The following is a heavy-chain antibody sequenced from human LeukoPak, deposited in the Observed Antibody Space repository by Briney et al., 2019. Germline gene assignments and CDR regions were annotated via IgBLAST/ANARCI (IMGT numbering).Heavy chain of an antibody. CDR2: IYYSGST. CDR1: GGSISSSSYY. D-gene: IGHD2-15*01. CDR3: ARAGYCSGGSCYRGPST. V-gene: IGHV4-39*07. J-gene: IGHJ4*02. Sequence: SETLSLTCTVSGGSISSSSYYWGWIRQPPGTGLEWIGSIYYSGSTYYNPSLKSRVTISVDTSKSQFSLKLSSVTAADTAVYYCARAGYCSGGSCYRGPSTWGQGTLVTVSS.